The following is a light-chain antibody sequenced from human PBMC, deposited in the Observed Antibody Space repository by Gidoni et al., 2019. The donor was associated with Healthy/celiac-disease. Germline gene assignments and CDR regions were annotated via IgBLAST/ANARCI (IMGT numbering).Light chain of an antibody. V-gene: IGKV3-20*01. CDR1: QSVSSSS. CDR3: QQYGSSP. Sequence: EIVLTQSPGTLSLSPGERATLSCRASQSVSSSSLAWYQPKPGQAPRLLIYGASSRATGIPDRFSGSGSGTDFTLTISRLEPEDFAVYYCQQYGSSPFGGGTKVEIK. CDR2: GAS. J-gene: IGKJ4*01.